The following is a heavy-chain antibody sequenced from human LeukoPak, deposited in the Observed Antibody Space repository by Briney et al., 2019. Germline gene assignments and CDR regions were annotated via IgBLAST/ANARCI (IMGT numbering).Heavy chain of an antibody. J-gene: IGHJ3*01. Sequence: GGSLRLSCAASGFTFSTYEMNWVRQAPGKGLEWISYIDYSGSTIYYADSVKGRFTISRDNAKNTLYLQMNSLRADDSAVYFCASLVGGYYPPVEAFDVWAKGQWSPCLQ. D-gene: IGHD3-3*01. CDR2: IDYSGSTI. CDR1: GFTFSTYE. V-gene: IGHV3-48*03. CDR3: ASLVGGYYPPVEAFDV.